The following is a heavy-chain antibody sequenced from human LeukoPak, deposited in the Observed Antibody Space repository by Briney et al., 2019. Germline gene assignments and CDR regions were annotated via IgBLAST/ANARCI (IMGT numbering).Heavy chain of an antibody. Sequence: SETLSLTCTVSGGSISSSTYYWGWIRQPPGKGLEWIGSIYYSGSTYYNPSLKSRVTMSVDTSQNQFSLKLSSVTAADTAVYNCARLGHSVTYYVDHYYFDYWGQGSLVTVSS. J-gene: IGHJ4*02. CDR1: GGSISSSTYY. CDR3: ARLGHSVTYYVDHYYFDY. V-gene: IGHV4-39*01. CDR2: IYYSGST. D-gene: IGHD1-26*01.